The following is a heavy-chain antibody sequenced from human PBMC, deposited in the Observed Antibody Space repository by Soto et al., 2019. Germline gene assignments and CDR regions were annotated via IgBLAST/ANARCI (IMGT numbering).Heavy chain of an antibody. Sequence: PGGSLRLSCAAPGNIFSGYGMHWVRQAPGKGLEWVAIIWHGGSNKYYADSAKGRFTISRDNSKSTLYLQMDSLRAEDTAVYYCARDGVGATAFFGYLDSWGQGTMVTVSS. V-gene: IGHV3-33*01. J-gene: IGHJ4*02. CDR1: GNIFSGYG. CDR3: ARDGVGATAFFGYLDS. CDR2: IWHGGSNK. D-gene: IGHD1-26*01.